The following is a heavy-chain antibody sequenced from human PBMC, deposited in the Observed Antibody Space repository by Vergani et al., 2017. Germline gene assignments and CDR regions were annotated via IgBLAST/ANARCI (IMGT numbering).Heavy chain of an antibody. D-gene: IGHD3-22*01. Sequence: QVQLVQSGAEVKKPGSSVKVSCKASGGTFRSYAISWVRQAPGQGLEWMGGLIPIFGTANYAQKFQGRVTITADKSTSTAYMELSSLRSEDTAVYYCARDSSCYYHHDAFDIWGQGTMVTVSS. CDR3: ARDSSCYYHHDAFDI. CDR2: LIPIFGTA. V-gene: IGHV1-69*06. CDR1: GGTFRSYA. J-gene: IGHJ3*02.